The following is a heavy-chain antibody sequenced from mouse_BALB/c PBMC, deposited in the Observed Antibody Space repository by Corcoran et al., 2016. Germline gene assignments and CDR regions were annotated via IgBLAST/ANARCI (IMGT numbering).Heavy chain of an antibody. CDR2: INPYNDGT. D-gene: IGHD2-14*01. CDR1: GYTFTSYV. Sequence: EVQLQQSGPELVKPGASVKMSCKASGYTFTSYVMHWVKQKPGQGLEWIGYINPYNDGTKYNEKFKGKATMTSDKSSSTAYMELSSLTSEDSAVYYCARFGSIGGEYYAMDYWGQGTSVTVSS. J-gene: IGHJ4*01. V-gene: IGHV1S136*01. CDR3: ARFGSIGGEYYAMDY.